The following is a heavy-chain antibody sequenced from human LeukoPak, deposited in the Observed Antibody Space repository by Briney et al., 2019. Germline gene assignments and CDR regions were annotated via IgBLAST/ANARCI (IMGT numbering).Heavy chain of an antibody. D-gene: IGHD2-2*01. CDR1: EFSVGSNY. J-gene: IGHJ4*02. CDR2: IYSGGST. CDR3: ARESGYAVGDF. Sequence: GGSLRLSCAASEFSVGSNYMTWVRQAPGKGLEWVSLIYSGGSTYYADSVKGRFTISRDISKNTLYLQMNNLRADDTAPYYCARESGYAVGDFWGRGTLVTVSS. V-gene: IGHV3-66*01.